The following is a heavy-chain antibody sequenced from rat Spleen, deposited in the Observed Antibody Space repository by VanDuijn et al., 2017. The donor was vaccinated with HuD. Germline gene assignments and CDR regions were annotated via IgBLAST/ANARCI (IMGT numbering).Heavy chain of an antibody. CDR2: ISYDGSST. Sequence: EVQLVESGGGLVQPGRSLKLSCAASGFTFSSFPMAWVRQAPTKGLEWVATISYDGSSTNYRDSVKGRFTISRDNAKSTLYLQMDSLRSEDTATYYCARRNWEEGDYFDYWGQGVMVTVSS. V-gene: IGHV5-29*01. CDR1: GFTFSSFP. D-gene: IGHD5-1*01. J-gene: IGHJ2*01. CDR3: ARRNWEEGDYFDY.